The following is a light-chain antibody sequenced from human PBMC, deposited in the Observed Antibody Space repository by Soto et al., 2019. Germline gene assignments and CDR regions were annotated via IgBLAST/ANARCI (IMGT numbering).Light chain of an antibody. Sequence: QAVVTQEPSLTVSPGGTVTLTCGSSTGAVTSGHYPYWFQQKPGQAPKTLIYDTSNRHSWTPARFSGSLLGGKAALTLSGAQPDDEADYYCLLSYSGARVFGGGTQLTVL. CDR1: TGAVTSGHY. CDR2: DTS. CDR3: LLSYSGARV. V-gene: IGLV7-46*01. J-gene: IGLJ7*01.